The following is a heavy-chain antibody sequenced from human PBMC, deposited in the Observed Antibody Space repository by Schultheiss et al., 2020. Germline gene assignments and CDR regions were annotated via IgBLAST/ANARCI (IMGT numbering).Heavy chain of an antibody. CDR1: GFTFSSYG. Sequence: GGSLRLSCAASGFTFSSYGMHWVRQAPGKGLEWVSYISSSGSTIYYADSVKGRFTISRDNAKNSLYLQMNSLRAEDTAVYYCARPTTVERGAAPWGWFDPWGQGTLVTVYS. CDR2: ISSSGSTI. D-gene: IGHD4-23*01. J-gene: IGHJ5*02. V-gene: IGHV3-48*04. CDR3: ARPTTVERGAAPWGWFDP.